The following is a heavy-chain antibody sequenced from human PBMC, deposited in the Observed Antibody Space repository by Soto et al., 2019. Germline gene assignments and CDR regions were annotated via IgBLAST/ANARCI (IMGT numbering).Heavy chain of an antibody. CDR3: ARDGGEGTFDY. D-gene: IGHD2-21*01. J-gene: IGHJ4*02. Sequence: PGGSLRLSCAVSGFTFADYAMHWVRQAPGKGLEWVSGISWNSGSIGYADSVKGRFTISRDNSKNTVYLQMNSLRAEDTALYYCARDGGEGTFDYWGQGTLVTVSS. V-gene: IGHV3-9*01. CDR1: GFTFADYA. CDR2: ISWNSGSI.